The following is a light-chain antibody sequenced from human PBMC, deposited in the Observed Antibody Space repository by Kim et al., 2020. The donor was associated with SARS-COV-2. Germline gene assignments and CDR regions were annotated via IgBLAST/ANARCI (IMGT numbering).Light chain of an antibody. V-gene: IGLV1-44*01. CDR2: SNN. J-gene: IGLJ1*01. CDR1: SSNIGSNT. CDR3: AAWDDILNGQV. Sequence: LTQPPSASVTPGQRVPISCSGSSSNIGSNTVNWYQQLPGTAPKLLIYSNNQRPSGVPDRFSGSKSGTSASLAISGLQSEDETDYYCAAWDDILNGQVFGTGTKVTVL.